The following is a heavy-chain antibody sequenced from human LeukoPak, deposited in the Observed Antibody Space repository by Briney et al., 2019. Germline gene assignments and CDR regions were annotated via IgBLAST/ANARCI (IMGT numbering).Heavy chain of an antibody. CDR3: ARGRIDYGGKNWFDP. V-gene: IGHV4-34*01. CDR1: GGSFSGYY. Sequence: SETLSLTCAVYGGSFSGYYWSWLRQPPGKGLEWIGEINHSGSTNYNPSLKSRVTISVDTSKNQFSLKLSSLTVADTAVYYCARGRIDYGGKNWFDPWGQGTLVTVSS. J-gene: IGHJ5*02. D-gene: IGHD4-23*01. CDR2: INHSGST.